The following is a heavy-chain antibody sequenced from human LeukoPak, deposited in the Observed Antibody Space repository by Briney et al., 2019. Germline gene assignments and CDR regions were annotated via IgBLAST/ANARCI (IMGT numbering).Heavy chain of an antibody. CDR1: GFTFSAYE. D-gene: IGHD5-12*01. V-gene: IGHV3-48*03. CDR3: VRGRHSANNYGGDY. CDR2: ISDSGVSI. J-gene: IGHJ4*02. Sequence: PGGSPRLSCATSGFTFSAYEMNWVRQAPGKGLEWISYISDSGVSIHYADSVRGRFSISRDNAKDALLLQMNTLRAEDTAVYYCVRGRHSANNYGGDYWGQGTLVTVPS.